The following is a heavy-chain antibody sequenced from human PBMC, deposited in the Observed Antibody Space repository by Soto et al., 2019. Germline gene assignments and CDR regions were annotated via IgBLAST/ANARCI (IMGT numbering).Heavy chain of an antibody. D-gene: IGHD6-19*01. V-gene: IGHV4-61*08. J-gene: IGHJ4*02. CDR3: ARGPDYIDGWRTFDL. CDR1: DDSFRGAEYY. Sequence: PSETLSLTCTVSDDSFRGAEYYWSWIRQPLGKGPEWIGYTYYNGDTKYNPALRSRVTMSEDTSKNQFSLRLSPVTAADTAVYFCARGPDYIDGWRTFDLWGRGILVTVSS. CDR2: TYYNGDT.